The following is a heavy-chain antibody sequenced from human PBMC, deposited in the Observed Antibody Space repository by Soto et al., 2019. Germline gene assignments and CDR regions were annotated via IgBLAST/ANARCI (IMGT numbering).Heavy chain of an antibody. J-gene: IGHJ4*02. CDR3: AREGAYYYGSGSYADFDY. CDR1: GFLFRTYW. D-gene: IGHD3-10*01. V-gene: IGHV3-7*01. CDR2: IEQDGREK. Sequence: GGSLILSCEASGFLFRTYWMSWVRQGPGKGLEWVAKIEQDGREKYYVDSVKGRFTISRDNAKNSLYLQMNNVRAEDTAVYYCAREGAYYYGSGSYADFDYWGQGTRVTVSS.